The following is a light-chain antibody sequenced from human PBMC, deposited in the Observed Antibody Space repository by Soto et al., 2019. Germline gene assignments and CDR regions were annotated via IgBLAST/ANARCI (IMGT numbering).Light chain of an antibody. J-gene: IGKJ5*01. CDR2: DAS. CDR3: QQYTNWPPIT. Sequence: EVVLTQSPVTLSLSPGERATLSCRASQSFRGLLAWYQQKPGQAPRLLIYDASSRATGIPDRFSGSGSGTDFTLTISSLQSEDFAVYYCQQYTNWPPITFGQGTRLEIK. V-gene: IGKV3-11*01. CDR1: QSFRGL.